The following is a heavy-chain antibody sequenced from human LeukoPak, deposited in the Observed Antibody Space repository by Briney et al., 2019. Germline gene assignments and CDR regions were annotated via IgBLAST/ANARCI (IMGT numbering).Heavy chain of an antibody. CDR1: GFTFSSYS. J-gene: IGHJ4*02. V-gene: IGHV3-21*01. Sequence: GGSLRLSCAASGFTFSSYSMNWVRQAPGKGLEWVSSISSSSSYIYYADSVKGRFTISRDNAKNSLSLQMNSLRAEDTAVYYCAREGVGVDTAMVKDYWGQGTLVTVSS. CDR3: AREGVGVDTAMVKDY. D-gene: IGHD5-18*01. CDR2: ISSSSSYI.